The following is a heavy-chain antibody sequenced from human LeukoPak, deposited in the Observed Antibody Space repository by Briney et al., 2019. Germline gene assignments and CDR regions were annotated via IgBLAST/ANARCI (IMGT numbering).Heavy chain of an antibody. CDR2: INHSGST. V-gene: IGHV4-39*07. Sequence: PSETLSLTCTVSGGSISSSSYYWGWIRQPPGKGLEWIGEINHSGSTNYNPSLKSRVTISVDTSKNQFSLKLSSVTAADTAVYYCARIVVVTASSMDVWGQGTTVTVSS. J-gene: IGHJ6*02. CDR3: ARIVVVTASSMDV. CDR1: GGSISSSSYY. D-gene: IGHD2-21*02.